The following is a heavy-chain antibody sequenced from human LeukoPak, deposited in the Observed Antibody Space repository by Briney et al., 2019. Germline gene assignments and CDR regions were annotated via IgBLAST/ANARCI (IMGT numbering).Heavy chain of an antibody. D-gene: IGHD1-14*01. CDR3: TRSALIGATNKRKIGSWFDP. CDR1: GYSFTNYW. J-gene: IGHJ5*02. CDR2: IYPDDSDT. Sequence: GESLKISCKGSGYSFTNYWIGWVRQMPGKGLEWMGIIYPDDSDTRYSPSFQGQVTMSADKSISTAYLQWSSLKASDTAMYYCTRSALIGATNKRKIGSWFDPWGQGTLVTVSS. V-gene: IGHV5-51*01.